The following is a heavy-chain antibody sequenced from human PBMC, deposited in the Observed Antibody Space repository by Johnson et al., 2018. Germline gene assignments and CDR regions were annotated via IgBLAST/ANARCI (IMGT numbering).Heavy chain of an antibody. CDR1: GGSISSSSYF. Sequence: QVQLQESGPELVNPSETLSLTCSVSGGSISSSSYFWGWIRQPPGKGLEWIGSIYYTGSTYYNPSLRGRVTISVDARKNQFSLRLSSVTAADTAGYYCARHPRGEPRWPIDAFDIWGQGTMVTVSS. CDR2: IYYTGST. V-gene: IGHV4-39*01. D-gene: IGHD1-14*01. J-gene: IGHJ3*02. CDR3: ARHPRGEPRWPIDAFDI.